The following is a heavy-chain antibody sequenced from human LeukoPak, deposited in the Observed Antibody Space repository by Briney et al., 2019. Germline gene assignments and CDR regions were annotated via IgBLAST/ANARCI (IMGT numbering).Heavy chain of an antibody. CDR2: IIPIFGTA. Sequence: ASVKVSCKASGGTFSNYAISWVRQAPGQGLEWMGGIIPIFGTANYAQKFQGRVTITADESTSTAYMELSSLRSEDTAVYCCARVTAPSSYYYGMDVWGQGTTVTVSS. CDR3: ARVTAPSSYYYGMDV. J-gene: IGHJ6*02. CDR1: GGTFSNYA. V-gene: IGHV1-69*13.